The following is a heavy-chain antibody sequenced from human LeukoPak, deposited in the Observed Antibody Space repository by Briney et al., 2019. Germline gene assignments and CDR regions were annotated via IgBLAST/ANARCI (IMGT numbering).Heavy chain of an antibody. Sequence: GEPLKISCKGSGYSFTSYWIGWVRQMPRKGLEWMGIIYPGDSDTRYSPSFQGQVTISADKSISTAYLQWSSLKASDTAMYYCARHPLASTSWQGFDPWGQGTLVTVSS. V-gene: IGHV5-51*01. CDR3: ARHPLASTSWQGFDP. D-gene: IGHD2-2*01. CDR1: GYSFTSYW. J-gene: IGHJ5*02. CDR2: IYPGDSDT.